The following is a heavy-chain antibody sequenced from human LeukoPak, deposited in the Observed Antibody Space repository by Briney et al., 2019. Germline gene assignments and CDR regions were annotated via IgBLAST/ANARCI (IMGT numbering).Heavy chain of an antibody. V-gene: IGHV1-18*01. CDR3: ARGRFRLGELSVPDY. D-gene: IGHD3-16*02. Sequence: ASVKVSCKASGYTFTRYGISWVRQAPGQGVEWMGWISAYNGNTNYAQKLQGRVTMTTNTSTSTAYMELRSLRSDDTAVYYCARGRFRLGELSVPDYWGQRTLVTVSS. CDR1: GYTFTRYG. CDR2: ISAYNGNT. J-gene: IGHJ4*02.